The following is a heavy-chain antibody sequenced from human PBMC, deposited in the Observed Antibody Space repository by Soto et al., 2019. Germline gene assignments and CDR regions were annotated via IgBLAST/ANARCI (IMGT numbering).Heavy chain of an antibody. CDR2: IHTGGAT. V-gene: IGHV3-53*01. Sequence: QLVESGGGLFQAGGSTRLSCLASGFTVSRHDMAWVRQAPGKGLEWASIIHTGGATYYTDSAQGRFTISRDNSRNTVYLQMISLRVEDTGVYSCVRVLYDSGVVDFWGQGSQIAVS. CDR3: VRVLYDSGVVDF. D-gene: IGHD5-12*01. J-gene: IGHJ4*02. CDR1: GFTVSRHD.